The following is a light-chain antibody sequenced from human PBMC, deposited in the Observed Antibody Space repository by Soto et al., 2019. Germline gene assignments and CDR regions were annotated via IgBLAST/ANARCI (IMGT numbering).Light chain of an antibody. CDR3: SSYGGSNNYVL. CDR2: DVS. V-gene: IGLV2-8*01. CDR1: SSDVGAYNY. J-gene: IGLJ2*01. Sequence: QSALTQPPSASGSPGQSVTLSCTGSSSDVGAYNYVSWYQQHPGKAPKLLIYDVSKRPSGVPDRFSGSKSYNTASLTVSGLLAEDEADYYCSSYGGSNNYVLFGGGTKLTVL.